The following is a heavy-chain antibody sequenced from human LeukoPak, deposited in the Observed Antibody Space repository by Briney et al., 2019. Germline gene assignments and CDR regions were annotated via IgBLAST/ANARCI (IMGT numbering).Heavy chain of an antibody. CDR2: INHSGST. Sequence: PSETLSLTCTVSGGSISNSYWNWIRQPPGKGLEWIGEINHSGSTNYNPPLKSRVTISVDTSKNQFSLKLSSVTAADTAVYYCAREQGLCSSTSCYYYYYGMDVWGQGTTVTVSS. V-gene: IGHV4-34*01. CDR3: AREQGLCSSTSCYYYYYGMDV. CDR1: GGSISNSY. J-gene: IGHJ6*02. D-gene: IGHD2-2*01.